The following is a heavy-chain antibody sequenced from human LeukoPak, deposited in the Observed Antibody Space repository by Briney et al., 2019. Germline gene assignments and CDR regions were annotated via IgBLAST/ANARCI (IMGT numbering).Heavy chain of an antibody. CDR3: AKDGSPIGVVVTHLDY. V-gene: IGHV3-30*02. CDR1: GFTFSSYG. Sequence: GGSLRLSCAASGFTFSSYGMHWVRQAPGKGLEWVTFIRYDGSNKYCADSVKGRFTISRDNSKNTLYLQMNSLRAEDTAVYYCAKDGSPIGVVVTHLDYWGQGTLVTVSS. D-gene: IGHD3-3*01. J-gene: IGHJ4*02. CDR2: IRYDGSNK.